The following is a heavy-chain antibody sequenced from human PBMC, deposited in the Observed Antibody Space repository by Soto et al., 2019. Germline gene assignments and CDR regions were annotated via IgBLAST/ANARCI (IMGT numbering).Heavy chain of an antibody. D-gene: IGHD6-13*01. CDR1: GFTFSSYA. V-gene: IGHV3-23*01. CDR2: ISGSGGST. Sequence: GGSLRLSCAASGFTFSSYAMSWVRQAPGKGLEWVSAISGSGGSTYYADSVKGRFTISRDNSKNTLYLQMNSLRAEDTAVYYCAKDPTVGIAAAGTTPHYFDYWGQGTLVTVSS. J-gene: IGHJ4*02. CDR3: AKDPTVGIAAAGTTPHYFDY.